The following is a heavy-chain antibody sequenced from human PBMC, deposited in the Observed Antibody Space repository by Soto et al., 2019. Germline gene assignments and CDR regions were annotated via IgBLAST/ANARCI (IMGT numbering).Heavy chain of an antibody. CDR1: GGSISSGGYY. D-gene: IGHD3-22*01. Sequence: SETLSLTCTVSGGSISSGGYYWSWIRQHPGKGLEWIGYIYYSGSTYYNPSLKSRVTISVDTSKNQFSLKLSSVTAADTAVYYCAREGQPYYYDSSGYDAFDIWGQGTMVTVSS. J-gene: IGHJ3*02. V-gene: IGHV4-31*03. CDR2: IYYSGST. CDR3: AREGQPYYYDSSGYDAFDI.